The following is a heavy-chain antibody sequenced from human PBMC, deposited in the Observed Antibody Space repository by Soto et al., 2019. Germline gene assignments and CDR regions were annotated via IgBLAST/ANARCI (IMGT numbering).Heavy chain of an antibody. V-gene: IGHV4-34*01. CDR2: INHSGST. Sequence: SETLSLTCAVYGGYFSGYYWSWIRQPPGKGLEWIGEINHSGSTNYNPSLKSRVTISVDTSKNQFSLKLSSVTAADTAVYYCARGGVTMGRGVIHCFDPWGQGTLVTVSS. CDR1: GGYFSGYY. D-gene: IGHD3-10*01. J-gene: IGHJ5*02. CDR3: ARGGVTMGRGVIHCFDP.